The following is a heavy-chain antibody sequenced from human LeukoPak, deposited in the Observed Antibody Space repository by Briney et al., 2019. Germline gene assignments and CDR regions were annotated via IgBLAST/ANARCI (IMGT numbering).Heavy chain of an antibody. CDR1: GFIFSRYS. D-gene: IGHD3-22*01. Sequence: PGGSLRLSCAASGFIFSRYSMNWVRQAPGKGLEWVSSISSSSSYIYYADSVKGRFTISRDNAKNSLYLQMNSLRADDTAVYYCARGAYYYDSSGYSYWGQGTLVTVSS. J-gene: IGHJ4*02. CDR3: ARGAYYYDSSGYSY. CDR2: ISSSSSYI. V-gene: IGHV3-21*01.